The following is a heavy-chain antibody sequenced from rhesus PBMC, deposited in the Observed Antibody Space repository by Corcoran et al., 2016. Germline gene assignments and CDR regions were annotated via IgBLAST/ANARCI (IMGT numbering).Heavy chain of an antibody. V-gene: IGHV3S5*01. J-gene: IGHJ2*01. D-gene: IGHD6-13*01. CDR3: AKEGAAGYWYFDL. Sequence: EVQLVESGGGLVQPGGSLRLSCAASGFTFSAYGMSWVRQAPGKGLEWVSYISNGGVSTYYADSVRCRFTISRDNSKNTLSLQMNSLRLEDTAVYYCAKEGAAGYWYFDLWGPGTPITISS. CDR2: ISNGGVST. CDR1: GFTFSAYG.